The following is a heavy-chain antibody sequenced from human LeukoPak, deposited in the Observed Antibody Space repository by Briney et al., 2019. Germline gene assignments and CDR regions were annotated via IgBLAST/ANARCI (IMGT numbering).Heavy chain of an antibody. D-gene: IGHD3-3*01. Sequence: PSETLSLTCAVYGGSFSGYYWSWIRQPPGKGLEWIGEINHSGSTKYNPSLKSRVTISVDTSKNQFSLKLSSVTAADTAVYYCARLIRDFWSGPFDPWGQGTLVTVSS. J-gene: IGHJ5*02. CDR2: INHSGST. CDR1: GGSFSGYY. V-gene: IGHV4-34*01. CDR3: ARLIRDFWSGPFDP.